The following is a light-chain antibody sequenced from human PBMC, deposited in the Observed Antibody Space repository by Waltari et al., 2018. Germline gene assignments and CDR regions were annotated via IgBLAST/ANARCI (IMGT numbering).Light chain of an antibody. Sequence: SYELTQPPSVSVSPGKTASITCSGDKLGDKYVWWYQQKPGQSPVGVIYQGTKRPSGIPERFSGSNSWNTATLTISGTQARDEADYYCQAWDSSTVVFGGGTRLTVL. CDR1: KLGDKY. CDR3: QAWDSSTVV. CDR2: QGT. V-gene: IGLV3-1*01. J-gene: IGLJ2*01.